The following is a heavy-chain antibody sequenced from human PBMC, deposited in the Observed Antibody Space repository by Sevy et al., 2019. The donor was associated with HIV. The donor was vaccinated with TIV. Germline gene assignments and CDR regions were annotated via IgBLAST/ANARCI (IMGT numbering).Heavy chain of an antibody. J-gene: IGHJ4*02. V-gene: IGHV3-11*06. CDR1: GFTFSDYY. CDR2: ISSSSSYT. Sequence: GGSLRLSCAASGFTFSDYYMSWIRQAPGKGLEWVSYISSSSSYTNYADSVKGRFTISRDNSRNTLFLQMNSLRLDDTAVYYCARDPTFSSDTRGYYPFDSWGQGTLVTVSS. D-gene: IGHD3-22*01. CDR3: ARDPTFSSDTRGYYPFDS.